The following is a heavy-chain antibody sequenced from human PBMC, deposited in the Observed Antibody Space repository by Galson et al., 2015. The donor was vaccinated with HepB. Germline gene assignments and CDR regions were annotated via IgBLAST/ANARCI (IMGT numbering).Heavy chain of an antibody. J-gene: IGHJ6*02. CDR3: ATNTPAAVMRASGMDV. V-gene: IGHV3-21*01. CDR1: GSILSSYS. Sequence: LRPSCAASGSILSSYSMNWVRQAPGKGLEWVSSMSSSTNYIYYADSVKGRFTVSIDNAKNSLFLQMNSLRAEDTAVYYCATNTPAAVMRASGMDVWGQGTAVTVSS. CDR2: MSSSTNYI. D-gene: IGHD2-2*01.